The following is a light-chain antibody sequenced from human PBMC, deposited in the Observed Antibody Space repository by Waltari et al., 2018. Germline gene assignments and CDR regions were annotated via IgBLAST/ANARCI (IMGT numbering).Light chain of an antibody. CDR3: QHYYGYPFI. Sequence: DIQMTQSPSSLSGSVGGRVTITCRASQDIRNSLAWFQHRPGKAPKPLIYAASTLQSGVPSKFSGSGSGTDFTLTISSLQHEDSATYYCQHYYGYPFIFGPGTKLDI. CDR2: AAS. CDR1: QDIRNS. V-gene: IGKV1-16*02. J-gene: IGKJ3*01.